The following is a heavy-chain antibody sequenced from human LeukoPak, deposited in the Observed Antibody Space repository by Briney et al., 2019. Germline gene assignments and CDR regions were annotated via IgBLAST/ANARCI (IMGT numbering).Heavy chain of an antibody. V-gene: IGHV3-33*06. J-gene: IGHJ4*02. CDR2: IWYDGSNK. CDR1: GFTFSTYA. Sequence: PGGSLRLSCAVSGFTFSTYAMSWVRQAPGKGLEWVAVIWYDGSNKYYADPVKGRFTISRDNSKNTLYLQMNSLRAEDTAVYYCAKDPQNYGDYVDGLFDYWGQGTLVTVSS. D-gene: IGHD4-17*01. CDR3: AKDPQNYGDYVDGLFDY.